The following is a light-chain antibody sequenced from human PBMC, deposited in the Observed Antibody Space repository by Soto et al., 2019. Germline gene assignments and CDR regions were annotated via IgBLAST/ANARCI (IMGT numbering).Light chain of an antibody. CDR1: QSVSSY. CDR2: DAS. CDR3: QQGSTWPWT. J-gene: IGKJ1*01. V-gene: IGKV3-11*01. Sequence: EIVLTQSPATLSLSPGERATLSCRASQSVSSYLAWYQQKPGQAPRLLIYDASNRATGIPARFSGSGSGTDFTLTISSLEPEDFAVYYCQQGSTWPWTFGQGTKVEIK.